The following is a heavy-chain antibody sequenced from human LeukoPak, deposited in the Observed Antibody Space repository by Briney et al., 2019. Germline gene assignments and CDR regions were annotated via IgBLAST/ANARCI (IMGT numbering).Heavy chain of an antibody. CDR3: ARKIVVVPAAGPEIDY. D-gene: IGHD2-2*01. CDR2: IKQDGSEK. CDR1: GFTFSSYW. Sequence: GGSLRLSCAASGFTFSSYWMSWVRQAPGKGLELVANIKQDGSEKYYVDSVKGRFTISRGNAKNSLYLQMNSLRAEDTAVYYCARKIVVVPAAGPEIDYWGQGTLVTVSS. V-gene: IGHV3-7*01. J-gene: IGHJ4*02.